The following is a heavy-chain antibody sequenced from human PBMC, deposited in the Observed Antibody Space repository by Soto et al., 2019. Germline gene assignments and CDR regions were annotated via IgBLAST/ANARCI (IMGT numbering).Heavy chain of an antibody. J-gene: IGHJ4*02. D-gene: IGHD3-22*01. CDR1: GFTFSSYW. CDR3: ASDDTYYYDSSGYS. CDR2: IKQDGREK. V-gene: IGHV3-7*05. Sequence: EVQLVESGGGLVQPGGSLRLSCAASGFTFSSYWLSWVRQAPGKGLEWVANIKQDGREKYYVDSVKGRFTISRDNAKNSLYLQMNSLRAEDTAVYYCASDDTYYYDSSGYSWGQGTLVTVSS.